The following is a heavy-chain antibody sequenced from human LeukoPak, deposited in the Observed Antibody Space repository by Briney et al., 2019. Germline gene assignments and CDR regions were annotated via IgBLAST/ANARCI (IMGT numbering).Heavy chain of an antibody. CDR3: AREGCSGGSCQNYYYYGMDV. CDR2: IKQDGSEK. Sequence: GGSLRFSCAASGFTFSSYWMSWVRQAPGKGLERVANIKQDGSEKYYVDSVKGRFTISRDNAKNSLYLQMNSLRAEDTAVYYCAREGCSGGSCQNYYYYGMDVWGQGTTVTVSS. J-gene: IGHJ6*02. V-gene: IGHV3-7*01. D-gene: IGHD2-15*01. CDR1: GFTFSSYW.